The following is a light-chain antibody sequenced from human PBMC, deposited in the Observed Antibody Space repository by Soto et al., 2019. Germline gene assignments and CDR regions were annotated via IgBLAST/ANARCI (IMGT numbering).Light chain of an antibody. Sequence: EIVMTQSPATLSVSPGGRATLSCRASQSISDTLAWYQQKPGQAPRLLIYSASSRATGIPDRFSGSGSGTDFTLTISRLEPEDFAVYYCQRYGGFGQGTKVDIK. V-gene: IGKV3-20*01. CDR3: QRYGG. CDR2: SAS. CDR1: QSISDT. J-gene: IGKJ1*01.